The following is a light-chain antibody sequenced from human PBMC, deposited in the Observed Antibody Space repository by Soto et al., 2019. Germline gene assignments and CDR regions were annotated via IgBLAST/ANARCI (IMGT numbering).Light chain of an antibody. CDR3: SSYTSSSTLV. CDR2: GDS. J-gene: IGLJ1*01. V-gene: IGLV1-40*01. Sequence: QSVLTQPPSVSGAPGQRVTISCTGSSSNIGAGYDVNWYQQLPGTAPKLLIFGDSNRPSGVPDRFSGSKSGNTASLTISGLQAEDEADYYCSSYTSSSTLVFGTGTKVTVL. CDR1: SSNIGAGYD.